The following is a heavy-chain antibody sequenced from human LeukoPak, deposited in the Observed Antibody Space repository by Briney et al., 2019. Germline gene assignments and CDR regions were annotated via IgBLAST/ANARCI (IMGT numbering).Heavy chain of an antibody. V-gene: IGHV4-30-2*01. CDR2: IYHSGST. CDR3: ARGIAAAGNYFDY. D-gene: IGHD6-13*01. CDR1: GGSISSGGYS. Sequence: SETLSLTCTVSGGSISSGGYSWSWIRQPPGKGLEWIGYIYHSGSTYYNPSLKSRVTISVDRSKNQFSLKLSSVTAADTAVYYCARGIAAAGNYFDYWSQGTLVTVSS. J-gene: IGHJ4*02.